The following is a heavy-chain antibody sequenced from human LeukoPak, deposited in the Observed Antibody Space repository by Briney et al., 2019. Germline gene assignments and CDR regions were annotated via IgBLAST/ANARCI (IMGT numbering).Heavy chain of an antibody. D-gene: IGHD6-13*01. CDR3: ARSSSSSWAEFYYYYYGMDV. CDR2: ISSSSSTI. CDR1: GFTFSSYS. V-gene: IGHV3-48*01. J-gene: IGHJ6*02. Sequence: GGSLRLSCAASGFTFSSYSMNWVRQAPGKGLEWVSYISSSSSTIYYADSVKGRFTISRDNAKNSLYLQMNSLRAEDTAVYYCARSSSSSWAEFYYYYYGMDVWGQGTTVTVS.